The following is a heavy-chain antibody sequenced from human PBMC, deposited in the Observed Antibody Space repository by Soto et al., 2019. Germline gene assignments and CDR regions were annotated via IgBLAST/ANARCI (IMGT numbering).Heavy chain of an antibody. CDR2: ISYDGSNK. CDR3: AKDAPIMITFGGGQDLYNWFDP. J-gene: IGHJ5*02. D-gene: IGHD3-16*01. Sequence: LRLSCAASGFTFSSYGMHWVRQAPGKGLEWVAVISYDGSNKYYADSVKGRFTISRDNSKNTLYLQMNSLRAEDTAVYYCAKDAPIMITFGGGQDLYNWFDPWGQGTLVTVSS. CDR1: GFTFSSYG. V-gene: IGHV3-30*18.